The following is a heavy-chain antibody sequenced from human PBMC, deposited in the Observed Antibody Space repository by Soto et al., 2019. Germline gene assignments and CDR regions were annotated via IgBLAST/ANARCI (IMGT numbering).Heavy chain of an antibody. CDR2: INHSGST. CDR3: ARDVRRRGWFDP. J-gene: IGHJ5*02. D-gene: IGHD3-10*02. Sequence: QVKLQPWGAGPLKPSETLSLTFAVHGGSFSGYYWSWIRQPPGKGLEWLGEINHSGSTNYNPSLKSRVTISVDTSKNQFSLKLSSVTAADTAVYYCARDVRRRGWFDPWGQGTLVTVSS. CDR1: GGSFSGYY. V-gene: IGHV4-34*01.